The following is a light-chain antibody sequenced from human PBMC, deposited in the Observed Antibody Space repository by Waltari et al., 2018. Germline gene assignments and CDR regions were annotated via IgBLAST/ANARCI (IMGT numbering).Light chain of an antibody. CDR2: DSS. Sequence: EIVLTQSPATLSLSPGERATLSCRASQSVSTYLAWYQQRPGQPPSLLIYDSSSRATGIPARFSGSGSETDFTLTISSLEPEDFAVYYCQKRYKRPLTFGGGSKVEI. J-gene: IGKJ4*01. CDR1: QSVSTY. V-gene: IGKV3-11*01. CDR3: QKRYKRPLT.